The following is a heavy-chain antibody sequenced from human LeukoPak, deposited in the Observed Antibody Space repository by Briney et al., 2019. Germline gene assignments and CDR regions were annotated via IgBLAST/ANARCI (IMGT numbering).Heavy chain of an antibody. CDR3: ARVWTNYYYYYGIDV. D-gene: IGHD2-21*01. Sequence: SETLSLTCAVYGGSFSGYYWGWIRQPPGKGLEWIGEINHSGSTNYNPSLKSRVTISVDTSKNQFSLKLSSVTAADTAVYYCARVWTNYYYYYGIDVWGQGTTVTVSS. V-gene: IGHV4-34*01. CDR1: GGSFSGYY. CDR2: INHSGST. J-gene: IGHJ6*02.